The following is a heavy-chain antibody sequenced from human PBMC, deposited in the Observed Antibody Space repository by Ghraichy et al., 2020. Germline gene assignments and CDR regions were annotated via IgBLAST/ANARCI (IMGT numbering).Heavy chain of an antibody. J-gene: IGHJ2*01. CDR3: ARAGISSSWYEGYWYFDL. V-gene: IGHV3-7*01. D-gene: IGHD6-13*01. CDR1: GFTFSSYW. Sequence: LSLTCAASGFTFSSYWMSWVRQAPGKGLEWVANIKQDGSEKYYVDSVKGRFTISRDNAKNSLYRQMNSLRAEDTAVYYCARAGISSSWYEGYWYFDLWGRGTLVTVSS. CDR2: IKQDGSEK.